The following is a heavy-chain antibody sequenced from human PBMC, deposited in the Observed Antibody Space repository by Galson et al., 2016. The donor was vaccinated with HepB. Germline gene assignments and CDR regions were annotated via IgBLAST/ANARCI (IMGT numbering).Heavy chain of an antibody. CDR1: GFTFSSYW. CDR2: IKQDGSET. J-gene: IGHJ4*02. V-gene: IGHV3-7*01. Sequence: SLRLSCAASGFTFSSYWMSWVRQAPGKGLEWVANIKQDGSETYYVDAVKGRFTITRDNAKNALYLQMNSPSAEDTAVYYCARGRLFGALWGQGTLVTVSS. D-gene: IGHD3-10*02. CDR3: ARGRLFGAL.